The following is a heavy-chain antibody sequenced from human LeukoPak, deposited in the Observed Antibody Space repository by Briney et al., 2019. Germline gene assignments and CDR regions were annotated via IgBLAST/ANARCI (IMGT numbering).Heavy chain of an antibody. D-gene: IGHD3-3*01. J-gene: IGHJ4*02. CDR1: GGSLSSGSYY. CDR3: ARGTIFGVVTGLYYVYY. Sequence: PSQTLSLTCTLSGGSLSSGSYYWTWIPQTAGKGLEWIGRIYTSESTHYNPSPKSRVTISVDTSKNQFSLKLSTVTAADAAVYYCARGTIFGVVTGLYYVYYSGQGTLVSVSS. V-gene: IGHV4-61*02. CDR2: IYTSEST.